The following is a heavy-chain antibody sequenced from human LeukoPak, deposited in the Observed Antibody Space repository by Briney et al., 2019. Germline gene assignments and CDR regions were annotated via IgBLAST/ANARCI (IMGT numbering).Heavy chain of an antibody. D-gene: IGHD6-13*01. V-gene: IGHV4-39*07. CDR2: IYYSGST. J-gene: IGHJ4*02. CDR1: GGSISSSSYY. Sequence: SETLSLTCTVSGGSISSSSYYWGWIRQPPGKGLEWIGSIYYSGSTYYNPSLKSRVTISVDTSKNQFSLKLSSVTAADTAVYYCARDPLNIAAAGMGEGDGEYWGQGTLVTVSS. CDR3: ARDPLNIAAAGMGEGDGEY.